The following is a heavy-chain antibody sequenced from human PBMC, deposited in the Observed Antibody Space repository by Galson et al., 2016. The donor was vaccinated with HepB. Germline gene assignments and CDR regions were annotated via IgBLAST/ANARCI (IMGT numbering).Heavy chain of an antibody. CDR1: GGTFNTYA. CDR2: IIPISATT. J-gene: IGHJ4*02. V-gene: IGHV1-69*05. CDR3: AYDRFGSGSYFDY. D-gene: IGHD3-10*01. Sequence: SVKVSCKASGGTFNTYAMNWVRPAPGQGLEWLGNIIPISATTNYAQRFQDRVTINTDDSTSTAYLELSSLRSEDTAVYYCAYDRFGSGSYFDYWGQGSLVTVSS.